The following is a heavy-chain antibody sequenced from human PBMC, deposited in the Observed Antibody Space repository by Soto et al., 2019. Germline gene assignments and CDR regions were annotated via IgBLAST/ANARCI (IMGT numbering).Heavy chain of an antibody. D-gene: IGHD4-4*01. CDR1: GGSLTRGGYY. CDR3: ARDLYSNGQGLIA. Sequence: SETLSLTCTVSGGSLTRGGYYWGWIRQHPGRGLEWIGYVYFTGKTYYSPALESRITISVDTSKNQFSLNLKSVTAADTAVYYCARDLYSNGQGLIAWGQGTQVTVSS. J-gene: IGHJ5*02. V-gene: IGHV4-31*03. CDR2: VYFTGKT.